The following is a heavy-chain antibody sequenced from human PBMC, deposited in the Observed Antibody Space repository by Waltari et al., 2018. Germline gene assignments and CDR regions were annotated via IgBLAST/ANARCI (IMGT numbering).Heavy chain of an antibody. CDR2: IYYSGST. CDR1: GGSISSYY. J-gene: IGHJ5*02. Sequence: QVQLQESGPGLVKPSETLSLTCTVSGGSISSYYCSGIRQPPGKGLEWIGYIYYSGSTNYNPSLKSRVTISVDTSKNQFSLKLSSVTAADTAVYYCARGIPSGWYNWFDPWGQGTLVTVSS. CDR3: ARGIPSGWYNWFDP. D-gene: IGHD6-19*01. V-gene: IGHV4-59*01.